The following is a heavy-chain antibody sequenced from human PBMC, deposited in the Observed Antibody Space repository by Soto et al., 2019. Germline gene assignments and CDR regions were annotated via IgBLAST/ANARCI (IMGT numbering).Heavy chain of an antibody. Sequence: HPGGSLRLSCAVSGFTFSNYWMSWVRQAPGKGLEWVANIKQDGSEKYYVDSVKGRFTISRDNAKNSLYLQMNSLRAEDTAVFYCARDSGYCSGGSCYSSATDYWGQGTLVTVSS. CDR2: IKQDGSEK. J-gene: IGHJ4*02. CDR1: GFTFSNYW. V-gene: IGHV3-7*05. CDR3: ARDSGYCSGGSCYSSATDY. D-gene: IGHD2-15*01.